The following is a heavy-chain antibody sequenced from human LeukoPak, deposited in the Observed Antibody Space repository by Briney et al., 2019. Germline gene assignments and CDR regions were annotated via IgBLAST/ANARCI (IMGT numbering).Heavy chain of an antibody. CDR3: ARKGYTIGSFDS. CDR2: IYHSGST. CDR1: GGTISSNYW. J-gene: IGHJ4*02. D-gene: IGHD5-18*01. V-gene: IGHV4-4*02. Sequence: SGTLSLTCAVSGGTISSNYWWSRVRQPPGKGLEWIGKIYHSGSTNYNPSLRSRVTISVDKSKSQFSLKLSSVTAADTAVYYCARKGYTIGSFDSWGQGTLVTVSS.